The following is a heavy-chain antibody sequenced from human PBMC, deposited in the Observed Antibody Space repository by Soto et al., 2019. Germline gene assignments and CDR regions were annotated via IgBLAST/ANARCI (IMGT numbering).Heavy chain of an antibody. CDR3: AREKVGTTFFDN. D-gene: IGHD1-1*01. J-gene: IGHJ4*02. CDR1: GFAICRGYY. CDR2: IYPSVSS. Sequence: SETLSLTCSVSGFAICRGYYWSWVRQPPGKGLEWIGSIYPSVSSYHNPSLETRVRLSIDTSKNQFTLNLTSVTAADTALYYCAREKVGTTFFDNWGQGIQVTVAS. V-gene: IGHV4-38-2*02.